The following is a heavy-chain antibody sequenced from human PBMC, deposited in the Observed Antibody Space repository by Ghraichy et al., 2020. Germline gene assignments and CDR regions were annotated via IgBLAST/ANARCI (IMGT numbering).Heavy chain of an antibody. D-gene: IGHD6-6*01. CDR2: IYYSGST. V-gene: IGHV4-59*01. Sequence: SETLSLTCTVSGGSISSYYWSWIRQPPGKGLEWIGYIYYSGSTNYNPSLKSRVTISVDTSKNRFSLKLSSVTAADTAVYYCARVGLSSSDYYYYYYMDVWGKGTTVTVSS. J-gene: IGHJ6*03. CDR3: ARVGLSSSDYYYYYYMDV. CDR1: GGSISSYY.